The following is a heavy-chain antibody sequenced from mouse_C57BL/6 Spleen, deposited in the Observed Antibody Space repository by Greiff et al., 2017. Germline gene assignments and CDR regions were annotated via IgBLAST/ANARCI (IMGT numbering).Heavy chain of an antibody. CDR1: GYTFTSSW. J-gene: IGHJ2*01. D-gene: IGHD2-1*01. Sequence: QVHVKQSGAELVKPGASVKLSCTASGYTFTSSWMHWVKQRPGRGLEWIGRIDPNSGGTKYNEKFKSQATLTVAKPYSTAYMQLSSLTSADSAVYYCASMDYGNLYYFDYWGQGTTLTVSS. CDR3: ASMDYGNLYYFDY. V-gene: IGHV1-72*01. CDR2: IDPNSGGT.